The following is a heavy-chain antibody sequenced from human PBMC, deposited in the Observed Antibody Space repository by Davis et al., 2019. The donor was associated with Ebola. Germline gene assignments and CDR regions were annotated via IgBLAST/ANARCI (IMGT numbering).Heavy chain of an antibody. Sequence: MPSETLSLTCTVSGGSISSSSYYWGWIRQPPGKGLEWIGSIYYSGSTYYNPSLKSRVTISVDTSKNQFSLKLSSVTAADTAVYYCARGAARYCSSTSCYRGTRWFDPWGQGTLVTVSS. J-gene: IGHJ5*02. V-gene: IGHV4-39*01. D-gene: IGHD2-2*02. CDR2: IYYSGST. CDR1: GGSISSSSYY. CDR3: ARGAARYCSSTSCYRGTRWFDP.